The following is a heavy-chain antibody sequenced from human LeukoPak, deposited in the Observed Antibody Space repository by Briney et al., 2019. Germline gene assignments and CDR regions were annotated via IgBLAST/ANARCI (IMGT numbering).Heavy chain of an antibody. D-gene: IGHD6-13*01. CDR2: IYYSGST. J-gene: IGHJ4*02. Sequence: SETLSLTCTVSGGSISSYYWSWIRQPPGKGLEWIGYIYYSGSTNYNPSLKSRVTISVDTSKNQFSLKLSSVTAADTAVYYCARSGGTAAGRYHDYWGQGTLVTVSS. V-gene: IGHV4-59*08. CDR3: ARSGGTAAGRYHDY. CDR1: GGSISSYY.